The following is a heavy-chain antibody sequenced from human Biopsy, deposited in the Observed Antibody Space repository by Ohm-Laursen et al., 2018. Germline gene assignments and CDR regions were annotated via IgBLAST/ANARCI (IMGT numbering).Heavy chain of an antibody. CDR2: IILMFGTA. D-gene: IGHD1-26*01. CDR1: GGTFIIYA. J-gene: IGHJ4*02. Sequence: SSVTVSCKLSGGTFIIYAISWVRQPPGQGLEWMGGIILMFGTANYAQMFQGRVTISADESTSTSYMELSSLTTEDTAIYYCARGPHSGSHSCFDYWGRGALVTVSS. CDR3: ARGPHSGSHSCFDY. V-gene: IGHV1-69*01.